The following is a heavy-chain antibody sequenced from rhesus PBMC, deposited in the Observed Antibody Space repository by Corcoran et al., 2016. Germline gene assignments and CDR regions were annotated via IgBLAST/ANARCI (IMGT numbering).Heavy chain of an antibody. D-gene: IGHD4-29*01. CDR1: GYTFTYYY. J-gene: IGHJ4*01. V-gene: IGHV1-138*01. CDR2: INPKTGGT. CDR3: VATTVATFDY. Sequence: QVQLVQSGAEVTKPGSSVQVSCQASGYTFTYYYMPLVRPAPGQGLEWMGKINPKTGGTNYAQKFQGRVTMTRDTSTSTAYMELSSLRSEDTAVYYCVATTVATFDYWGQGVLVTVSS.